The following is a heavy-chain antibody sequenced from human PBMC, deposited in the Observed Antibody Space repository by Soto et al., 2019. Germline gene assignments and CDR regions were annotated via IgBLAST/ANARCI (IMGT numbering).Heavy chain of an antibody. CDR1: GGTFSSYA. CDR3: ASHTGSSPEGRYYYGMDV. Sequence: QVQLVQSGAEVKKPGSSVKVSCKASGGTFSSYAIGWVRQAPGQGLEWMGGIIPIFGTADYAQTFQGRVTITADESTSTAYMELSSLRSEDTAVYYCASHTGSSPEGRYYYGMDVWGQGTTVTVSS. V-gene: IGHV1-69*12. J-gene: IGHJ6*02. CDR2: IIPIFGTA. D-gene: IGHD1-26*01.